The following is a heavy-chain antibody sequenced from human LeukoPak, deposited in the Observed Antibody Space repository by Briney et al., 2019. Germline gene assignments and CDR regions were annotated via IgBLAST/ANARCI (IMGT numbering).Heavy chain of an antibody. J-gene: IGHJ4*02. D-gene: IGHD5-18*01. CDR3: AREGTWIQLWSFDY. Sequence: PGGSLRLPCAASGFTFSDHYMDWVRQAPGKGLEWVGRTRNKANSYTTEYAASVKGRFTISRDDSKNLLYLQMNSLKTEDTAVYYCAREGTWIQLWSFDYWGQGTLVTVSS. CDR2: TRNKANSYTT. V-gene: IGHV3-72*01. CDR1: GFTFSDHY.